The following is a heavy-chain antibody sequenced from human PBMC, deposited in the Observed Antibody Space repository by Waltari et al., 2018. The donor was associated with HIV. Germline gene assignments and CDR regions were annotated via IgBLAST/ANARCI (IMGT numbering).Heavy chain of an antibody. CDR3: ARDAAPTSHTPSSSDV. V-gene: IGHV3-33*01. Sequence: QVQLVESGGGVVQPGTSLRLSCAASGFTFTNYGMHWGRQAPGKGGEWLTLIRYDGSNKYYADSVKGRFTISRDNSKNPLYLQMNSLRAEDTAVYYCARDAAPTSHTPSSSDVWGQGTLVTVSS. CDR2: IRYDGSNK. D-gene: IGHD6-13*01. J-gene: IGHJ4*02. CDR1: GFTFTNYG.